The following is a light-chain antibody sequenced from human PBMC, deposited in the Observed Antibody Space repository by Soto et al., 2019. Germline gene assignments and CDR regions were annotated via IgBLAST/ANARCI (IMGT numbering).Light chain of an antibody. Sequence: QLVLTQSPSASASLGASVKLTCTLSSGHSSYAIAWHQQQPEKGPRYLMKLNSDGSHSKGDGIPDRFSGSSSGAERYLTVSSLQSEDEADSYCQARGTDVVFGGGTKLTVL. CDR3: QARGTDVV. CDR1: SGHSSYA. J-gene: IGLJ2*01. V-gene: IGLV4-69*01. CDR2: LNSDGSH.